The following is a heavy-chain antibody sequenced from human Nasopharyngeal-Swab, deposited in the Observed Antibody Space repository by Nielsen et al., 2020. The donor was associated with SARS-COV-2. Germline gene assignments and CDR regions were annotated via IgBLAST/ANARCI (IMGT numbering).Heavy chain of an antibody. J-gene: IGHJ6*02. CDR2: IYYSGST. CDR1: GGSISSYY. Sequence: GSLRLSCTVSGGSISSYYWSWIRQPPGKGLEWIGYIYYSGSTNYNPSLKSRVTISVDTSKNQFSLKLSSVTAADTAVYYCASLLRSYCSDGSCYPNGMDVWGQGTTVTVSS. V-gene: IGHV4-59*01. CDR3: ASLLRSYCSDGSCYPNGMDV. D-gene: IGHD2-15*01.